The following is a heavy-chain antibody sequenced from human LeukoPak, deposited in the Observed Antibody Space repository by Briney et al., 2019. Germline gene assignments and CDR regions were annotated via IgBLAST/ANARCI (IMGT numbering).Heavy chain of an antibody. V-gene: IGHV4-39*01. Sequence: SETLSLTCTVSGGSISSSSYYWGWIRQPPGKGLEWIGSIYYSGSTYYNPSLKSRVTISVDTSKNQFSLKLSSVTAADTAVYYCARRSGFWSGYYLFDYWGQGALVTVSS. CDR1: GGSISSSSYY. CDR2: IYYSGST. CDR3: ARRSGFWSGYYLFDY. D-gene: IGHD3-3*01. J-gene: IGHJ4*02.